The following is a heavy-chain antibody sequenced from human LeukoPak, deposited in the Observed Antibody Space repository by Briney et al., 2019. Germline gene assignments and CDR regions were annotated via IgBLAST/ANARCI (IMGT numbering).Heavy chain of an antibody. CDR3: ARDVVAGTNDAFDI. J-gene: IGHJ3*02. CDR1: GFTFSSYS. CDR2: ISSTSIYI. V-gene: IGHV3-21*01. D-gene: IGHD2-21*01. Sequence: GGSLRLSCAASGFTFSSYSMNWVRQAPGKGLEWVSSISSTSIYIYYADSVKGRFTISRDNAKNSLYLQMNSLRAEDTAVYYCARDVVAGTNDAFDIWGQGTMVTVSS.